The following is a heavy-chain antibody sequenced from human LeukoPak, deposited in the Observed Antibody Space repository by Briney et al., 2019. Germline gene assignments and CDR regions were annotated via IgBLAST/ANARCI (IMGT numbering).Heavy chain of an antibody. D-gene: IGHD5-18*01. CDR2: IYYSGST. Sequence: SETLSHTCTVSGGSISSYYWSWIRQPPGKGLEWIGYIYYSGSTNYNPSLKSRVTISVDTSKNQFSLKLSSVTAADTAVYHCARGGYSYDNWFDPWGQGTLVTVSS. CDR3: ARGGYSYDNWFDP. J-gene: IGHJ5*02. CDR1: GGSISSYY. V-gene: IGHV4-59*01.